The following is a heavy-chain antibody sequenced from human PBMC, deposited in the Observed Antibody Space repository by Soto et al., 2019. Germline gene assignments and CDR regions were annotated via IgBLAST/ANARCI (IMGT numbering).Heavy chain of an antibody. V-gene: IGHV4-39*01. Sequence: QLLLQESGPGLVKPSETLSLTCTVSGGSILDSTYYWAWIRQSPGKGLEWIGTIFYSGGTSYTPSLKSRVTMSVDTSNNQFPLKLSSVTAADTTVYYCARQASGYYYGWFDPWGQGTLVTVSS. D-gene: IGHD3-22*01. J-gene: IGHJ5*02. CDR3: ARQASGYYYGWFDP. CDR1: GGSILDSTYY. CDR2: IFYSGGT.